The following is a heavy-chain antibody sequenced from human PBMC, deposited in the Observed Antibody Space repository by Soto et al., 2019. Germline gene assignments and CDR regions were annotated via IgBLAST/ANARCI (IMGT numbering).Heavy chain of an antibody. CDR1: GFSFSSYS. J-gene: IGHJ6*03. Sequence: GGSLRLSCATSGFSFSSYSMNWVRQAPGKGLEWVSYISSSSSTIYYADSVKDRFTISRDNAKNSLYLQMNSLRAEDTAVYYWARLLVDSWYMDVWGKGPTVTVSS. CDR3: ARLLVDSWYMDV. D-gene: IGHD1-26*01. CDR2: ISSSSSTI. V-gene: IGHV3-48*01.